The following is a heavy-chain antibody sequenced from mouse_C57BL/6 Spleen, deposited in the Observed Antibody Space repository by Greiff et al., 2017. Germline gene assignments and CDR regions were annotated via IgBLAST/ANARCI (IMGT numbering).Heavy chain of an antibody. CDR3: ATGGKVATPCAY. D-gene: IGHD1-1*01. J-gene: IGHJ3*01. CDR2: IHPNSGST. Sequence: VQLQQPGAELVKPGASVTLSCKASGYTFTSYWMHWVKQRPGQGLEWIGMIHPNSGSTNYNEKFKSKATLTVDKSSSTAYMQLSSLTSEDSAVYYCATGGKVATPCAYWGQGTLVTVSA. CDR1: GYTFTSYW. V-gene: IGHV1-64*01.